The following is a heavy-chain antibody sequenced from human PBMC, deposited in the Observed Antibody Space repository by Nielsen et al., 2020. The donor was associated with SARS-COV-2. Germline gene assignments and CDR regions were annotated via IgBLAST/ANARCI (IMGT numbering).Heavy chain of an antibody. D-gene: IGHD5-18*01. Sequence: GGSLRLSCAASEFVFNQYAMNWVRQAPGKGLEWVAVISYDGPNRDYADSVTGRFTISRDNSKGTVSLHMNSLRPGDTAVYFCARSGSPYYSYSYFDYWGQGTQVTVSS. J-gene: IGHJ4*02. CDR2: ISYDGPNR. CDR1: EFVFNQYA. CDR3: ARSGSPYYSYSYFDY. V-gene: IGHV3-30*01.